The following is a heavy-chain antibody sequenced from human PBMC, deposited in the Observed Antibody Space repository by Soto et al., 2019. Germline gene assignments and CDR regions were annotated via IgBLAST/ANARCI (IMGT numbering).Heavy chain of an antibody. CDR2: IYYSGTT. V-gene: IGHV4-61*01. CDR1: GGSISSGSYY. D-gene: IGHD1-7*01. Sequence: SETLSLTCTVAGGSISSGSYYWSWIRQPPGKGLECIGYIYYSGTTIYNPSLKSRVTVSLDTSKNQFALKLSSVTAAAPVVFYCARNSRTPLTFSASWGKGTLVPVS. J-gene: IGHJ5*01. CDR3: ARNSRTPLTFSAS.